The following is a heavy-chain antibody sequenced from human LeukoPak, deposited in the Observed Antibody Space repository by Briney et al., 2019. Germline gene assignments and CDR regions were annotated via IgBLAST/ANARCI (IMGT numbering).Heavy chain of an antibody. D-gene: IGHD2-2*01. J-gene: IGHJ4*02. CDR1: GFTFSSYG. Sequence: GGSLRLSCAASGFTFSSYGMHWVRQAPGKGLEWVAVISYDGSNKYYADSVKGRFTISRDNSKNTLYLQMNSMRAEDTAVYYCAKDSGWVVVVPAAIDYWGQGTLGTVSS. V-gene: IGHV3-30*18. CDR3: AKDSGWVVVVPAAIDY. CDR2: ISYDGSNK.